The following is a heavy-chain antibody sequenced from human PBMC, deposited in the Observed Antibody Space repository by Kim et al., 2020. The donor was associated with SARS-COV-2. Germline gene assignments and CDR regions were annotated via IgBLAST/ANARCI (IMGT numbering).Heavy chain of an antibody. J-gene: IGHJ6*02. CDR3: AKGPESYLATMVRGARGNYYYGMDV. D-gene: IGHD3-10*01. CDR1: GFTFSSYA. Sequence: GGSLRLSCAASGFTFSSYAMSWVRQAPGKGLEWVSAISGSGGSTYYADSVKGRFTISRDNSKNTLYLQMNSLRAEDTAVYYCAKGPESYLATMVRGARGNYYYGMDVWGQGTTVTVSS. CDR2: ISGSGGST. V-gene: IGHV3-23*01.